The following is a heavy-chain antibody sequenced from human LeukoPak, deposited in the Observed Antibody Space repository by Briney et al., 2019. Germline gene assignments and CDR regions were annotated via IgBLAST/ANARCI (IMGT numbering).Heavy chain of an antibody. D-gene: IGHD3-22*01. CDR1: GYTFTSYA. Sequence: ASVKVSCKASGYTFTSYAMNWVRQAPGQGLEWMGRINPNSGGTNYAQKFQGRVTMTRDTSISTAYMELSRLRSDDTAVYYCARERWGDSSGYYGYWGQGTLVTVSS. V-gene: IGHV1-2*06. CDR3: ARERWGDSSGYYGY. CDR2: INPNSGGT. J-gene: IGHJ4*02.